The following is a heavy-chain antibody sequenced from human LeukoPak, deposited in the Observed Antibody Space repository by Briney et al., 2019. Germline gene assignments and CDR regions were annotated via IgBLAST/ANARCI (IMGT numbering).Heavy chain of an antibody. J-gene: IGHJ4*02. CDR2: IYYSGST. V-gene: IGHV4-59*01. CDR1: GGSISSYY. D-gene: IGHD2-15*01. CDR3: TKGGGSLAR. Sequence: SETLSLTCTVSGGSISSYYWSWIRQPPGKGLEWIGYIYYSGSTNYNPSLKSRVTISVDTSKNQFSLKLSSVTAADTAVYYCTKGGGSLARWGQGTLVTVSS.